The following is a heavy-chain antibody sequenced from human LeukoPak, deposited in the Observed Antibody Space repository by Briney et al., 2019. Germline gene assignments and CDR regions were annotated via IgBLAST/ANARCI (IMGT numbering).Heavy chain of an antibody. CDR1: GFTFSSYS. CDR3: AYCSGGSCYSSRQDAFDI. V-gene: IGHV3-48*01. Sequence: GGSLRLSCAASGFTFSSYSMNWVRQAPGKGLEWVSYISSSSSTIYYADSVKGRFTISRDNAKNSLYLQMNSLRAEDTAVYYCAYCSGGSCYSSRQDAFDIWGQGTMVTVSS. CDR2: ISSSSSTI. J-gene: IGHJ3*02. D-gene: IGHD2-15*01.